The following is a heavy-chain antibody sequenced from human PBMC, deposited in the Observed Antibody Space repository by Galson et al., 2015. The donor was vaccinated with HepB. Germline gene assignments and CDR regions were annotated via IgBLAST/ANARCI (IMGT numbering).Heavy chain of an antibody. V-gene: IGHV3-53*04. Sequence: SLRLSCAASGFTVSSNYMSWVRQAPGKGLEWVSVIYSGGSTYYADSVKGRFTISRHNSKNTLYLQMNSLRAEDTAVYYCARTLHSGSYSGPAFDIWGQGTMVTVSS. CDR1: GFTVSSNY. D-gene: IGHD1-26*01. J-gene: IGHJ3*02. CDR2: IYSGGST. CDR3: ARTLHSGSYSGPAFDI.